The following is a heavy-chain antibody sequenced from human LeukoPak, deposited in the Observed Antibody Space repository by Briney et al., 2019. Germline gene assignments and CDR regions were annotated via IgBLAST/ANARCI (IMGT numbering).Heavy chain of an antibody. D-gene: IGHD6-13*01. CDR2: IDDSGST. Sequence: SGTLSLTCAVSGASISSSNWRSWVRQPPGKGLEWIGEIDDSGSTNYNPSLKSRVTISVDTSKNQLSLKPSSVTAADTAVYYCARVAAGIGFFQHWGQGTLVTVSS. V-gene: IGHV4-4*02. J-gene: IGHJ1*01. CDR3: ARVAAGIGFFQH. CDR1: GASISSSNW.